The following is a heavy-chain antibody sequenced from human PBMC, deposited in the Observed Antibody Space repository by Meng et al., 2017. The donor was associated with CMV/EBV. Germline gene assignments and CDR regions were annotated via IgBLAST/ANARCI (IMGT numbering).Heavy chain of an antibody. CDR1: GFTFSSYA. J-gene: IGHJ6*02. Sequence: GESLKISCAASGFTFSSYAMSWVRQAPGKGLEWVSAISGSGGSTYYADSVKGRFTISRDNSKNTLYLQMNSLRAEDTAVYYCAKDQGSLIFGVVITSYYYYGMDVWDQGTTVTVSS. CDR2: ISGSGGST. V-gene: IGHV3-23*01. D-gene: IGHD3-3*01. CDR3: AKDQGSLIFGVVITSYYYYGMDV.